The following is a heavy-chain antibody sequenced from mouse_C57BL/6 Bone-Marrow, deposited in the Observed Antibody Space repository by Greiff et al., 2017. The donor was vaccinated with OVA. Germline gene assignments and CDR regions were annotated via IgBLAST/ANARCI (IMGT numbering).Heavy chain of an antibody. CDR1: GYTFTGYW. CDR3: AREGPFYYDYPLDY. D-gene: IGHD2-4*01. Sequence: VQLQQSGAELMKPGASVKLSCKATGYTFTGYWIEWVKQRPGHGLEWIGEILPGSGSTNYNEKFKGKATLTADTSSTTAYMQLSSLTTEDSAIYYCAREGPFYYDYPLDYWGQGTTLTVSS. V-gene: IGHV1-9*01. J-gene: IGHJ2*01. CDR2: ILPGSGST.